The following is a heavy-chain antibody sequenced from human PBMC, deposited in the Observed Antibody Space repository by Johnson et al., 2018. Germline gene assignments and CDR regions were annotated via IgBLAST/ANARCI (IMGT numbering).Heavy chain of an antibody. CDR1: GFTISSYS. CDR2: ISYSSSAI. J-gene: IGHJ3*02. Sequence: VQLVESGGGLVQPGGSLRLSCAASGFTISSYSMNWVRQAPGKGLEWVSYISYSSSAIYYADSVKGGFTISRDNAQNSLYLQMNSLRDEDTAWYYCARVGVAFDIWGQGTMVTVSS. CDR3: ARVGVAFDI. V-gene: IGHV3-48*02.